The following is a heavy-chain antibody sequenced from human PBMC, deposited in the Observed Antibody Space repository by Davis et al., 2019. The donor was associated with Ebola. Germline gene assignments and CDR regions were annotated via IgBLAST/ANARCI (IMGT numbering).Heavy chain of an antibody. CDR3: ATHDYGDLFAIDV. V-gene: IGHV1-46*01. J-gene: IGHJ6*02. CDR2: INPSIGNT. D-gene: IGHD4-17*01. Sequence: ASVKVSCKASGYTFTDYLMHWVRQAPGQGLEWMGLINPSIGNTSLAQKFQGRVTLTRDTSTSTVHMDLSSLKSEDTAIYYCATHDYGDLFAIDVWGQGTTISVSS. CDR1: GYTFTDYL.